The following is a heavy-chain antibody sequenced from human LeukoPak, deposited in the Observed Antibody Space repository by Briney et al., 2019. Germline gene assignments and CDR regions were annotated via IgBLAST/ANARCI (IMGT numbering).Heavy chain of an antibody. J-gene: IGHJ2*01. CDR3: ARSYCSGGSCYSMTWYFDL. CDR2: IIPIFGTA. V-gene: IGHV1-69*05. D-gene: IGHD2-15*01. CDR1: GGTFSSYA. Sequence: GASVKVSCKASGGTFSSYAISWVRQAPGQGLEWMGRIIPIFGTANYAQKYQGRVTITTDESTSTAYMELSSLSSEDTDVYYCARSYCSGGSCYSMTWYFDLWGRGTLVTVSS.